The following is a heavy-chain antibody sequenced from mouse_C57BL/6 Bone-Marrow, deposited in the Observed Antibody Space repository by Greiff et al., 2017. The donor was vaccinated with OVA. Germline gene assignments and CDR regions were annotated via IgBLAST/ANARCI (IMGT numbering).Heavy chain of an antibody. CDR2: IRNKANGYTT. V-gene: IGHV7-3*01. CDR3: ARSVTEEDYFDY. Sequence: EVKVVESGGGLVQPGGSLSLSCAASGFTFTDYYMSWVRQPPGKALEWLGFIRNKANGYTTEYSASVKGRFTISRDNSQSILYLQMNALRAEDSATYYCARSVTEEDYFDYWGQGTTLTVSS. D-gene: IGHD2-1*01. J-gene: IGHJ2*01. CDR1: GFTFTDYY.